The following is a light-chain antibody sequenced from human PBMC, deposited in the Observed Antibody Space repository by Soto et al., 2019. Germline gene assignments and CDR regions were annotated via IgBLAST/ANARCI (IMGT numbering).Light chain of an antibody. Sequence: AIQMTQSPSSLSASVGDRVTITCRASQAIRTDLGWYQQKPGQAPNLLIFAASTLQIGVPSRFSGSGSGTYFTLTISSLQPEDFATYYCLQAYNYPFTVGPGTTVDI. CDR1: QAIRTD. V-gene: IGKV1-6*01. J-gene: IGKJ3*01. CDR3: LQAYNYPFT. CDR2: AAS.